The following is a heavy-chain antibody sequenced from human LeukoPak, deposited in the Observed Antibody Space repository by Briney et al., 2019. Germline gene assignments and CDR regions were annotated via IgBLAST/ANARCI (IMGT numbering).Heavy chain of an antibody. CDR2: ISSSSSYI. J-gene: IGHJ4*02. CDR3: AREPYYGDYP. Sequence: PGGSLRLSCAASGFTFISYSMNWLRQAPGKGLEWASSISSSSSYIYYADSVKGRFTTSRDNAKNSLYLQMNSLRAEDTAVYYCAREPYYGDYPRGQGTLATVSS. CDR1: GFTFISYS. V-gene: IGHV3-21*01. D-gene: IGHD4-17*01.